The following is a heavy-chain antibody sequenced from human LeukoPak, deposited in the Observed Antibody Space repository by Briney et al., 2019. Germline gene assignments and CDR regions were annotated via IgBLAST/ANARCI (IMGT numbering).Heavy chain of an antibody. CDR2: ISSSSTYI. CDR1: GFTFSTYS. CDR3: AKVQDGSSWFEYFQH. V-gene: IGHV3-21*01. Sequence: PGGSLRLSCAGSGFTFSTYSMNWVRQAPGKGLEWVSSISSSSTYIFYADSVKGRFTISRDNAKNSLFLQMNSLRVEDTAVYYCAKVQDGSSWFEYFQHWGQGTLVTVSS. J-gene: IGHJ1*01. D-gene: IGHD6-13*01.